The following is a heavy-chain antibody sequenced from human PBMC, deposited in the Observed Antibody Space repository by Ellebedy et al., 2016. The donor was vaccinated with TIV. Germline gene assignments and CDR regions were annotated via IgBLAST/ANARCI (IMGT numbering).Heavy chain of an antibody. CDR3: ARDHPGTDFDY. D-gene: IGHD1-1*01. CDR2: ISSSSSTI. Sequence: PGGSLRLSCAASGFTFSSYTMNWVRQAPGKGLEWVSYISSSSSTIYYADSVKGRFTISRDNAKNSLYLQMNSLRAEDTAVYYCARDHPGTDFDYWGQGTLVTVSS. J-gene: IGHJ4*02. V-gene: IGHV3-48*04. CDR1: GFTFSSYT.